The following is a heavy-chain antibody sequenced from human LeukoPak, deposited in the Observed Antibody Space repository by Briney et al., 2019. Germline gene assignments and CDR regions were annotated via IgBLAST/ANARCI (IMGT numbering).Heavy chain of an antibody. CDR1: GFTFSNYW. J-gene: IGHJ4*02. CDR3: ARAANTVFGVVMLSYYFDY. CDR2: EK. V-gene: IGHV3-7*01. D-gene: IGHD3-3*01. Sequence: GGSLRLSCAASGFTFSNYWMSWVRQAPGKGLECEKYYVDSVKGRFTISRDNAKNSLYLQMNSLRAEDTAVYYCARAANTVFGVVMLSYYFDYWGQGTLVTVSS.